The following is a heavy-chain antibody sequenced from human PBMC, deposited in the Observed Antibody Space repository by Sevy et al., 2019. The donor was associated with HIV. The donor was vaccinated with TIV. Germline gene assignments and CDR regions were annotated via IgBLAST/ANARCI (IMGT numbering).Heavy chain of an antibody. CDR1: GITFSSHA. J-gene: IGHJ4*02. D-gene: IGHD4-17*01. CDR2: ISYDGSNK. Sequence: GESLKISCAASGITFSSHAMHWVRQAPGKGLEWVTIISYDGSNKYYADSVKGRFTISGDNSKNTLYLQMNSLRAEDTAVYYCARADYGDYSGEFDYWGQGTLVTVSS. CDR3: ARADYGDYSGEFDY. V-gene: IGHV3-30-3*01.